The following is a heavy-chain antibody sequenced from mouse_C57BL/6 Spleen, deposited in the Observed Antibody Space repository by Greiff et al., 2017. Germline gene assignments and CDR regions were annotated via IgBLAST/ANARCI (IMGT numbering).Heavy chain of an antibody. V-gene: IGHV1-82*01. J-gene: IGHJ2*01. CDR3: ARDTTVVGGVDY. CDR2: IYPGDGDT. D-gene: IGHD1-1*01. Sequence: QVQLQQSGPELVKPGASVKISCKASGYAFSSSWMNWVKQRPGKGLEWIGRIYPGDGDTNYNGKFKGKATLTADKSSSTAYMQLSSLTSSSTAYFCARDTTVVGGVDYWGQGTTLTVSS. CDR1: GYAFSSSW.